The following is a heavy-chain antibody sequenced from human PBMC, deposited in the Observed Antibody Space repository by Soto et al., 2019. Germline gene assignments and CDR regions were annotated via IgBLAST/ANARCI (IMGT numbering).Heavy chain of an antibody. J-gene: IGHJ4*02. CDR2: ISGSGSKT. V-gene: IGHV3-23*01. CDR1: GFTFSDYA. Sequence: EVQLLESGGGLVQPGGSLRLSCAASGFTFSDYAMSWVRQAPGKGLEWVSTISGSGSKTYYADSVKGRFTISRDNSQNTLYLQMNSLRAEDTAVYYCAKERTGKVDYWGQGTLVTVSS. CDR3: AKERTGKVDY.